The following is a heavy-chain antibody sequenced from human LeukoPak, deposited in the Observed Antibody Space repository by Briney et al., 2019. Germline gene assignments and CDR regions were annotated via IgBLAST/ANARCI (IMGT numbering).Heavy chain of an antibody. Sequence: PGGSLRLSCAASGFTFDDYAMHWVRQAPGKGLEWVSGISWNSGSIGYADSVKGRFTISRDNSKNTLYLQMNSLRAEDTAVYYCAKEPFAVAGIFDYWGQGTLVTVSS. CDR2: ISWNSGSI. CDR1: GFTFDDYA. D-gene: IGHD6-19*01. V-gene: IGHV3-9*01. CDR3: AKEPFAVAGIFDY. J-gene: IGHJ4*02.